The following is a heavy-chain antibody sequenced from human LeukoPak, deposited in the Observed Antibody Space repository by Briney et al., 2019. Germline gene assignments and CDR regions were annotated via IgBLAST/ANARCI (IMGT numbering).Heavy chain of an antibody. V-gene: IGHV1-2*02. CDR1: GYTFTGYY. CDR2: INPNSGGT. Sequence: ASVKVFCKASGYTFTGYYMHWVRQAPGQGLEWMGWINPNSGGTNYAQKFQGRVTMTRDTSISTAYMELSRLRSDDTAVYYCARGSYDSSDFEYFHHWGQGTLVTVSS. J-gene: IGHJ1*01. CDR3: ARGSYDSSDFEYFHH. D-gene: IGHD3-22*01.